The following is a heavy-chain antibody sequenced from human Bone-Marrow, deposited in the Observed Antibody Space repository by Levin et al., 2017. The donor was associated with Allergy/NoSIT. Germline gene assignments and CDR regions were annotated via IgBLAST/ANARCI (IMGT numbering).Heavy chain of an antibody. J-gene: IGHJ6*03. V-gene: IGHV3-11*01. CDR2: ISSSGSTI. D-gene: IGHD4-17*01. CDR3: ARDYSYGDYEGYYYYYYMDV. Sequence: GESLKISCAASGFTFSDYYMSWIRQAPGKGLEWVSYISSSGSTIYYADSVKGRFTISRDNAKNSLYLQMNSLRAEDTAVYYCARDYSYGDYEGYYYYYYMDVWGKGTTVTVSS. CDR1: GFTFSDYY.